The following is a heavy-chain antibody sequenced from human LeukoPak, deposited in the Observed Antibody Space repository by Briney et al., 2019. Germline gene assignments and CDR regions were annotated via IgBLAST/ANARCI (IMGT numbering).Heavy chain of an antibody. CDR1: GGSISSYY. CDR3: ARGRHSSSWYSTYYFDY. Sequence: PSETLSLTCTVSGGSISSYYWSWIRQPPGKGLEWIGYIYYSGSTNYNPSLKSRFTIPVDTSKNQFSLKLSSVTAADTAVYYCARGRHSSSWYSTYYFDYWGQGTLVTVSS. J-gene: IGHJ4*02. V-gene: IGHV4-59*01. CDR2: IYYSGST. D-gene: IGHD6-13*01.